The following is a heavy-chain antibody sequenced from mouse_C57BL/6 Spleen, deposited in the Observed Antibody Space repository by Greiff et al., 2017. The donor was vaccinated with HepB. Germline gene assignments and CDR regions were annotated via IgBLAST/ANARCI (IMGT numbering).Heavy chain of an antibody. CDR2: IDPSDSYT. V-gene: IGHV1-69*01. J-gene: IGHJ1*03. CDR3: ARGDYSNYGYFGV. Sequence: QVQLQQPGAELVMPGASVKLSCKASGYTFTSYWMHWVKQRPGQGLEWIGEIDPSDSYTNYNQKFKGKSTLTVDKSSSTAYMQLSSLTSEDSAVYYCARGDYSNYGYFGVWGTGTTVTVSS. D-gene: IGHD2-5*01. CDR1: GYTFTSYW.